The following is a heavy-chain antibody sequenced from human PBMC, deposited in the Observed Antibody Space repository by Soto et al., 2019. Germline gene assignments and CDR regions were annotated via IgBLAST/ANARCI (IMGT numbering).Heavy chain of an antibody. CDR1: GFTFSSYA. D-gene: IGHD6-13*01. Sequence: ESGGGLVPPGGSLRLSCAASGFTFSSYAMRWVRQAPGKGLEWVSAVSGSGGSTYYADSVKGRFTISRDNSKNTLYLQMNSRRAEDTAVYYCARRGPGTDFDYWGQGTLVTVSS. CDR2: VSGSGGST. J-gene: IGHJ4*02. V-gene: IGHV3-23*01. CDR3: ARRGPGTDFDY.